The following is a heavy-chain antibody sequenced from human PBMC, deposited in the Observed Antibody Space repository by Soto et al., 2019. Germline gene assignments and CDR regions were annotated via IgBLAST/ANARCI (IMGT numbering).Heavy chain of an antibody. CDR3: ARAHAPTLPFDY. CDR2: IFHSGNA. D-gene: IGHD2-15*01. V-gene: IGHV4-59*01. CDR1: GGSIINVY. J-gene: IGHJ4*01. Sequence: PSETLSLTCTVSGGSIINVYWSWIRQAPGKGLEWIGFIFHSGNAKYNPSLKSRVTISVDTSKNQFSLSLDSVTAADTAVYFCARAHAPTLPFDYWGQGTLVTVS.